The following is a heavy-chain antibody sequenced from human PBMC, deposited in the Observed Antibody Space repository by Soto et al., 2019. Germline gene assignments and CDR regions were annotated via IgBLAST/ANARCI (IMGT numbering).Heavy chain of an antibody. CDR3: ARAEHCTDSSCYRYYYFHYGMDV. Sequence: GASGKVSWKASGYSFTNYGISWVRQAPGQGLEWMGWISGYSGDTNYAHKFQGRVTMTTDTSTSTAYMELRSLRSDDTAVYYCARAEHCTDSSCYRYYYFHYGMDVWGQGTTVTVSS. CDR1: GYSFTNYG. D-gene: IGHD2-8*02. CDR2: ISGYSGDT. V-gene: IGHV1-18*04. J-gene: IGHJ6*02.